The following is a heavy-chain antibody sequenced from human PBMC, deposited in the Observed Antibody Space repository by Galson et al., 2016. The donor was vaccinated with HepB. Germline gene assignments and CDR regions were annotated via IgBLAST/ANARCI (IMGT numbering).Heavy chain of an antibody. Sequence: SLRLSCAASGFTFNSYTMNRVRQAPGKGLEWVSSISISSSYIYYADSVKGRFTISRDNAKNSLYLQMNSLRAEDTAVYYCARGSYWLLQHGDYFDYWGQGTLVTVSS. V-gene: IGHV3-21*01. CDR2: ISISSSYI. D-gene: IGHD1-26*01. J-gene: IGHJ4*02. CDR1: GFTFNSYT. CDR3: ARGSYWLLQHGDYFDY.